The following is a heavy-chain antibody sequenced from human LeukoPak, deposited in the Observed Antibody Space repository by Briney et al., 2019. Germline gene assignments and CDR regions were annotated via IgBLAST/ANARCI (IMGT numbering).Heavy chain of an antibody. V-gene: IGHV3-21*01. Sequence: GGSLRLSCAASGFTFSSYSMNWVRQAPGKGLEWVSSISSSSSYIYYADSVKGRFTISGDNAKNSLYLQMNSLRAEDTAVYYCARDSNYYDSSGYYHRGDYWGQGTLVTVSS. J-gene: IGHJ4*02. CDR1: GFTFSSYS. CDR2: ISSSSSYI. CDR3: ARDSNYYDSSGYYHRGDY. D-gene: IGHD3-22*01.